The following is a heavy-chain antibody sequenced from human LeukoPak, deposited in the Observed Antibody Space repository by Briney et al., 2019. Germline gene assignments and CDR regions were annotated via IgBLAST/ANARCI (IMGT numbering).Heavy chain of an antibody. CDR2: INHSGST. J-gene: IGHJ4*02. CDR3: ARALWFGDGGDY. D-gene: IGHD3-10*01. V-gene: IGHV4-34*01. Sequence: SETLSLTCAVYGGSFSGYYWSWIRQPPGKGLEWIGEINHSGSTNYNPSLKSRVTISVDTSKNQFSLKLSSVTAADTAVYYCARALWFGDGGDYWGQGTLFTVSS. CDR1: GGSFSGYY.